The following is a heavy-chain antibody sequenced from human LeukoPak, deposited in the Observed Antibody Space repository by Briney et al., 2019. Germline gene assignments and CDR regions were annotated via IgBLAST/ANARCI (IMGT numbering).Heavy chain of an antibody. D-gene: IGHD6-6*01. Sequence: SETLSLTCTVSGGSISSYYWSWIRQPVGKGLEWIGLIYTSGSTNYNPSLKSRVTMSVDTSKNQFSLKLSSVTAADTAVYYCARVSSSSGLRKLYYFDYWGQGTLVTVSS. V-gene: IGHV4-4*07. CDR2: IYTSGST. CDR3: ARVSSSSGLRKLYYFDY. CDR1: GGSISSYY. J-gene: IGHJ4*02.